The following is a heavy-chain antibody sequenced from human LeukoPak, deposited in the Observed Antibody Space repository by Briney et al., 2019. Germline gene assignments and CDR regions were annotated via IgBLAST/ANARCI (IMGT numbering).Heavy chain of an antibody. CDR2: IKQDGSEK. CDR1: GFTFSSYG. J-gene: IGHJ5*02. D-gene: IGHD6-13*01. CDR3: AREGSSWYAGWFDP. Sequence: GGSLRLSCAASGFTFSSYGMSWGRQAPGKWREWGANIKQDGSEKYYVDSVKGRFTISRDNAKNSLYLQMNSLRAEDTAVYYCAREGSSWYAGWFDPWGQGTLVTVSS. V-gene: IGHV3-7*01.